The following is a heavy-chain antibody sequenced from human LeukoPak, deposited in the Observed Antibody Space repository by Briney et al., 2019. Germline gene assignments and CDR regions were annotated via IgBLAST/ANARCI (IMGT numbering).Heavy chain of an antibody. CDR1: GYSISSGYY. CDR3: AREDHEFDY. CDR2: IYHSGST. J-gene: IGHJ4*02. V-gene: IGHV4-38-2*02. D-gene: IGHD1-14*01. Sequence: PSETLSLTCTVSGYSISSGYYWGWIRQPPGKGLEWIGSIYHSGSTYYNPSLKSRVTISVDTSKNQFSLKLSSVTAADTAVYYCAREDHEFDYWGQGTLVTVSS.